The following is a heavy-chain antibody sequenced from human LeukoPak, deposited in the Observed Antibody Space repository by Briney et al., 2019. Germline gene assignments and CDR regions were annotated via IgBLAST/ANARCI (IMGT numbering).Heavy chain of an antibody. CDR2: INPNSGGT. CDR3: ARGGYSYGPLDYYYGMDV. D-gene: IGHD5-18*01. CDR1: GYTFTGYY. J-gene: IGHJ6*02. V-gene: IGHV1-2*02. Sequence: ASVKVSCKASGYTFTGYYMHWVRQAPGQGLEWIGWINPNSGGTNYAQKFQGRVTMTRDTSISTAYMELSRLRSDDTAVYYCARGGYSYGPLDYYYGMDVWGQGTTVTVSS.